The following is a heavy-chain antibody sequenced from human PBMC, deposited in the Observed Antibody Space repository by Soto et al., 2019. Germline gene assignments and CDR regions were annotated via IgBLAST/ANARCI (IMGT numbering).Heavy chain of an antibody. J-gene: IGHJ6*02. V-gene: IGHV3-73*01. CDR1: GFTFSGSA. D-gene: IGHD3-10*01. CDR3: TRYGSGTQYYHYYGMDV. Sequence: GGSLRLSCAASGFTFSGSAMHWVRQASGKGLEWVGRIRSKANSYATAYAASVKGRFTISRDDSKNTAYLQMNSLKTEDTAVYYCTRYGSGTQYYHYYGMDVWGQGTTVTVSS. CDR2: IRSKANSYAT.